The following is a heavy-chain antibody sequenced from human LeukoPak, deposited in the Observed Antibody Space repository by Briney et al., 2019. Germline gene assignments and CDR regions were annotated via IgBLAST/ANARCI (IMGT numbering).Heavy chain of an antibody. D-gene: IGHD1-26*01. CDR3: AKDRGLVGATPSNFDY. CDR2: ISGSGGST. CDR1: GFTFSSYA. J-gene: IGHJ4*02. V-gene: IGHV3-23*01. Sequence: GGSLRLSCAASGFTFSSYAMNWVRQAPGKGLEWVSGISGSGGSTYYADSVKGRFTISRDNSKNTVYLQMNSLRAEDTAVYYCAKDRGLVGATPSNFDYWGQGTLVTVST.